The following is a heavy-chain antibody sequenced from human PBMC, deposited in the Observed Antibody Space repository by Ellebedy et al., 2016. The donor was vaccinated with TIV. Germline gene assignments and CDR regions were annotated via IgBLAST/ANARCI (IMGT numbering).Heavy chain of an antibody. D-gene: IGHD6-25*01. CDR1: GYRFSNYW. V-gene: IGHV5-51*01. Sequence: ASVKVSCKGSGYRFSNYWIGWVRQMPGKGLEWMGIIYPGDSDTRYSPSFQGQVTISVDKSITTAYLQWSSLKASDTAMYYCARLRAAAGLGNWFDPWGQGTLVTVSS. CDR2: IYPGDSDT. CDR3: ARLRAAAGLGNWFDP. J-gene: IGHJ5*02.